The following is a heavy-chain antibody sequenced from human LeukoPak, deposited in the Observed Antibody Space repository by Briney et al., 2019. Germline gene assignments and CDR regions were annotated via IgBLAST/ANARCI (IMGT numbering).Heavy chain of an antibody. D-gene: IGHD6-19*01. J-gene: IGHJ6*03. V-gene: IGHV1-69*06. CDR2: IIPIFGTA. CDR1: GGTFSSYA. Sequence: ASVKVSCKASGGTFSSYAISWVRQAPGQGLEWMGGIIPIFGTANYAQKFQGRVTITADKSTSTAYMELSSLRSEDTAVYYCARVYSSGGYYYYMDVWGKGTTVTVSS. CDR3: ARVYSSGGYYYYMDV.